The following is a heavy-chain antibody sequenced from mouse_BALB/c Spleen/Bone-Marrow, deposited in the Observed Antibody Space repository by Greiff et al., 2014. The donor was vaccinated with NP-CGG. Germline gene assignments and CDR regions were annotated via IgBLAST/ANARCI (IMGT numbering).Heavy chain of an antibody. Sequence: VQLQQSGAELVKPGASVKLSCTASGFNIKDTYMHWVKQRPEQGLEWIGRIDPANGNTKYDPKFQGKATITADTSSNTAYLQLSSLTSEDIAVYYCAMYYYGSSLFAYWGQGTLVTVSA. D-gene: IGHD1-1*01. CDR1: GFNIKDTY. V-gene: IGHV14-3*02. J-gene: IGHJ3*01. CDR2: IDPANGNT. CDR3: AMYYYGSSLFAY.